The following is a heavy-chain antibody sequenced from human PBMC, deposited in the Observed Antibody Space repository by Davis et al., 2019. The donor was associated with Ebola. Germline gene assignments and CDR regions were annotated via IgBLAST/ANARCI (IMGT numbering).Heavy chain of an antibody. Sequence: MPSETLSLTCAVYGGSFSDYYWSWIRQPPGKGLEWIGEINHSGSTNYNPSPKSRVTISVDTSKNQFPLKLSPVTAADTAVYYCARRRGIAARPLGFDPWGQGTLVTVSS. CDR2: INHSGST. J-gene: IGHJ5*02. CDR1: GGSFSDYY. V-gene: IGHV4-34*01. D-gene: IGHD6-6*01. CDR3: ARRRGIAARPLGFDP.